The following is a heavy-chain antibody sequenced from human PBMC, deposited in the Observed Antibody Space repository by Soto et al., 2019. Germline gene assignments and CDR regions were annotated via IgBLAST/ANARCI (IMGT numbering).Heavy chain of an antibody. CDR2: ISYDGSNK. D-gene: IGHD1-7*01. Sequence: GGSLRLSCAASGFTFSSYAMHWVRQAPDKGLEWVEVISYDGSNKYYADSVKGRFTISRDNSKNTLYLQMNSLRAEDTAVYYCAREQNYLFDYWGQGTLVTV. V-gene: IGHV3-30-3*01. CDR1: GFTFSSYA. J-gene: IGHJ4*02. CDR3: AREQNYLFDY.